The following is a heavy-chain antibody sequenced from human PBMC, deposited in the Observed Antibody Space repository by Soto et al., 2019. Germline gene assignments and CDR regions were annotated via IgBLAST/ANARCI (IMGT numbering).Heavy chain of an antibody. J-gene: IGHJ6*02. Sequence: QVQLVESGGGVVQPGRSLRLSCAASGFTFSSYAMHWVRQAPGKGLEWVAVISYDGSNKYYADSVKGRFTISRDNSKNMLYLQMNSLRAEDTAVYYCARARLLWCGENYYGMDVWGQGTTVTVSS. CDR1: GFTFSSYA. CDR3: ARARLLWCGENYYGMDV. D-gene: IGHD3-10*01. CDR2: ISYDGSNK. V-gene: IGHV3-30-3*01.